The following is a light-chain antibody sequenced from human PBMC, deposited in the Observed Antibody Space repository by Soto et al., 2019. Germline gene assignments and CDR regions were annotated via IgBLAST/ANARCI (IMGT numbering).Light chain of an antibody. J-gene: IGLJ2*01. Sequence: QSALTQPASVSGSPGQSITISCTGTSSDVGSYNLVSWYQQHPGKAPKLMIYEGSKRPSGVSNRFSGSKSGNTASLTISGLQAEDEADYYCCSYAGSPFAVFGGGIKLTVL. V-gene: IGLV2-23*01. CDR1: SSDVGSYNL. CDR2: EGS. CDR3: CSYAGSPFAV.